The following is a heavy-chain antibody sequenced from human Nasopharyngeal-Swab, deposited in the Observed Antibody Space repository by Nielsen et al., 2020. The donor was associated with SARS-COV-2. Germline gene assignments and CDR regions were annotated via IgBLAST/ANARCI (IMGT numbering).Heavy chain of an antibody. V-gene: IGHV1-46*01. CDR2: INPSGGST. D-gene: IGHD3-10*01. CDR3: ARARKAIYYYGSGSYYKGGVNWFDP. Sequence: WVRQAPGQGLEWMEIINPSGGSTSYAQKFQGRVTMTRDTSTSTVYMELSSLRSEDTAVYYCARARKAIYYYGSGSYYKGGVNWFDPWGQGTLVTVSS. J-gene: IGHJ5*02.